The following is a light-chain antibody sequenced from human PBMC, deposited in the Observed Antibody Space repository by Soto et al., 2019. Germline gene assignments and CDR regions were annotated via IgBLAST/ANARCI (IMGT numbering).Light chain of an antibody. J-gene: IGKJ2*01. Sequence: DIQMTQSPSSLSASVGDRVTLSCRASQSFSTSLNWYQQKPGKAPSLLIYGVSTLHSGVPSRFSGSGSGTEFTLNISDLQAEDFATYFCQQSYSTPPTFGQGTSLEIK. CDR1: QSFSTS. V-gene: IGKV1-39*01. CDR2: GVS. CDR3: QQSYSTPPT.